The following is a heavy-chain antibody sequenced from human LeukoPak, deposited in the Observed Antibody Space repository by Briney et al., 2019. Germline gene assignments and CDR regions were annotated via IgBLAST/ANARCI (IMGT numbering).Heavy chain of an antibody. D-gene: IGHD6-13*01. J-gene: IGHJ2*01. CDR3: AKGVQQQLVPHYWYFDL. CDR2: IGGSGGST. V-gene: IGHV3-23*01. Sequence: PGGSLRLSCAASGFTFSSYAMSWVRQAPGKGLEWVSAIGGSGGSTYYADSVKGRFTISRDNSKNTLYLQMNSLRAEDTAVYYCAKGVQQQLVPHYWYFDLWGRGTLVTVSS. CDR1: GFTFSSYA.